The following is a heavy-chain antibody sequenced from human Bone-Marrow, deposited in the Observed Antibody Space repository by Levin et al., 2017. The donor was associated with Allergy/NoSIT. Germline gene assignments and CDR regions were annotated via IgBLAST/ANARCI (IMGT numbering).Heavy chain of an antibody. D-gene: IGHD2-15*01. J-gene: IGHJ4*02. CDR1: GGSISSYY. Sequence: PSETLSPTCTVSGGSISSYYWSWIRQPPGKGLEWIGYIYYSGSTNYNPSLKSRVTISVDTSKNQFSLKLSSVTAADTAVYYCATHVGDCSGGSCYDYWGQGTLVTVSS. CDR2: IYYSGST. CDR3: ATHVGDCSGGSCYDY. V-gene: IGHV4-59*08.